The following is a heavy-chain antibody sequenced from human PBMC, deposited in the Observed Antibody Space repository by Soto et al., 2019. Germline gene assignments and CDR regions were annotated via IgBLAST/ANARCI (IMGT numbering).Heavy chain of an antibody. J-gene: IGHJ4*02. CDR2: INHSGST. D-gene: IGHD6-13*01. V-gene: IGHV4-34*01. CDR3: ARRSSSWYFGLDY. CDR1: GGSFSGYY. Sequence: SETLSLTCAVYGGSFSGYYWSWIRQPPGKGLEWIGEINHSGSTNYNPSLKSRFTISVDTSKNQFSLKLSSVTAADTAVYYCARRSSSWYFGLDYWGQGTLVTVSS.